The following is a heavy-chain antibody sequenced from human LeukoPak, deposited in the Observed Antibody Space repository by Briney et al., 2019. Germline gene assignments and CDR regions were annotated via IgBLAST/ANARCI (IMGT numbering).Heavy chain of an antibody. Sequence: ASVKVSCKASGGTFSSCDISWVRQAPGQGLEWMGRIIPIFGTANYAQKFQGRVTITTDESTSTAYMELSSLRSEDTAVYYCARERVGYCSGGSCYGDDAFDIWGQGTMVTVSS. CDR2: IIPIFGTA. D-gene: IGHD2-15*01. CDR1: GGTFSSCD. J-gene: IGHJ3*02. V-gene: IGHV1-69*05. CDR3: ARERVGYCSGGSCYGDDAFDI.